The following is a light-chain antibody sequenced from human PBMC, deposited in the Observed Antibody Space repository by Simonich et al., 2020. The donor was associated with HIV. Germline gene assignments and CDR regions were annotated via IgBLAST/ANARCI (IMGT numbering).Light chain of an antibody. Sequence: DIVLTQSPDSLAVSLGERATINCKSSRSVLYSYNNKDYLALYQQKPGQPPNLLIYWASTREAGVPDRFSGSGSGTDFTLTINSLQAEDVAFYYCQQYYTTPYTFGQGTTLEIK. V-gene: IGKV4-1*01. CDR1: RSVLYSYNNKDY. CDR3: QQYYTTPYT. J-gene: IGKJ2*01. CDR2: WAS.